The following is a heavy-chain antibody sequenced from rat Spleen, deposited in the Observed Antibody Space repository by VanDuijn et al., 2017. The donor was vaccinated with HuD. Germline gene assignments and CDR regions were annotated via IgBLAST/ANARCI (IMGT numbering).Heavy chain of an antibody. CDR1: GFTFSDYN. Sequence: EVQLVESDGGLVQPGRSLKLSCAASGFTFSDYNMAWVRQAPKKGLEWVATISYDGSSTYYRDSVKGRFTISRDDAKSTLYLQMDSLRSEDTATYYCARQNWPYYFDYWGQGTLVTVSS. V-gene: IGHV5-7*01. D-gene: IGHD1-1*01. J-gene: IGHJ3*01. CDR2: ISYDGSST. CDR3: ARQNWPYYFDY.